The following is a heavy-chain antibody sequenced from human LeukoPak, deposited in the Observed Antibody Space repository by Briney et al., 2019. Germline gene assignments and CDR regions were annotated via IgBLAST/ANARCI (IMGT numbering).Heavy chain of an antibody. CDR2: IYYSGNP. V-gene: IGHV4-30-4*01. CDR1: GGSISSGEFY. CDR3: ARDRANYADDRYAFEI. D-gene: IGHD4/OR15-4a*01. J-gene: IGHJ3*02. Sequence: NPSETLPLTCTVSGGSISSGEFYWSWIRQPPGKGLEWIGYIYYSGNPYYNPSLKSRVTISVDTSKNQFSLKLSSVTAADTALYYCARDRANYADDRYAFEIWGQGTMFTVSS.